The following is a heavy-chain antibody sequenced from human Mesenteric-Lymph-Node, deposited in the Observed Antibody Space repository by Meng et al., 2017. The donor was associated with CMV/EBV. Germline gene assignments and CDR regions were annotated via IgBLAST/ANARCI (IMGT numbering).Heavy chain of an antibody. D-gene: IGHD2-8*02. CDR1: GFTFSVYA. CDR3: AKVYTYWADSTAFDI. CDR2: IGWKSGTI. Sequence: GGSLRLSCAASGFTFSVYAMHWVRQAPGKGLEWVSGIGWKSGTIGYGESVKGRFTISRDNAKRSLYLQMNSLRAEDTALYYCAKVYTYWADSTAFDIWGQGTMVTVSS. J-gene: IGHJ3*02. V-gene: IGHV3-9*01.